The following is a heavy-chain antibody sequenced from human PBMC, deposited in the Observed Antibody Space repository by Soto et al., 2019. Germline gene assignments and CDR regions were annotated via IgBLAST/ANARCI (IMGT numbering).Heavy chain of an antibody. V-gene: IGHV1-8*01. CDR2: MNPNSGNT. Sequence: QVQLVQSGAEVKKPGASVKVSCKASGYTFTSYDINWVRQATGQGLEWVGWMNPNSGNTGYAQKFQGRVTMTRNTSISTAYMELSSLRSEDTAVYYCARARVELVVPAAILGYWGQGTLVTVSS. J-gene: IGHJ4*02. CDR3: ARARVELVVPAAILGY. CDR1: GYTFTSYD. D-gene: IGHD2-2*01.